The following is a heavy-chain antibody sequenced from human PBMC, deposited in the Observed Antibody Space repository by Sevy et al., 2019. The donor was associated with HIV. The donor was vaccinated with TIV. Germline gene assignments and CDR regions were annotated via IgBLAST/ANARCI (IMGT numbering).Heavy chain of an antibody. CDR1: GFTFRNYV. CDR3: AKRVAGALAALDI. CDR2: ISDGGGTT. V-gene: IGHV3-23*01. Sequence: GGSLRLYCAASGFTFRNYVMNWVRQPPGKGLEWVSVISDGGGTTYYADSVKGRFTISRDDSKSTLYLQMNSLRVEDTAVYFCAKRVAGALAALDIWGQGTMVTVSS. J-gene: IGHJ3*02. D-gene: IGHD3-10*01.